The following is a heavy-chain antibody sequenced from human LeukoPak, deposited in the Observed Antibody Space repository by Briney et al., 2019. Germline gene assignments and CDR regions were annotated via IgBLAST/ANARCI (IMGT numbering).Heavy chain of an antibody. J-gene: IGHJ4*02. V-gene: IGHV3-23*01. CDR3: AKFPASGGYFDY. CDR2: ISGSGANT. CDR1: GFTFSTYS. Sequence: GGSLRLSCAASGFTFSTYSMSWVRLAPGKGLEWVSGISGSGANTYFAHSPKGRFTFSRDNSKNTLYLQMTSLRAEDTAVFYCAKFPASGGYFDYWGQGTLVTVSS. D-gene: IGHD6-13*01.